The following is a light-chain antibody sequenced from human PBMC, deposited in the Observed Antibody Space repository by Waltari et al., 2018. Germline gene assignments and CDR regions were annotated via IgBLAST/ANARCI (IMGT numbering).Light chain of an antibody. CDR2: GAS. CDR1: QSITGSW. V-gene: IGKV3-20*01. J-gene: IGKJ4*01. CDR3: QQYDGSVVT. Sequence: CRASQSITGSWMTWYQQKPGQAPRLLIYGASSRATGIPDRFSGSGSGTDFTLTISRLEPEDSAIYYCQQYDGSVVTFGGGTKVEIK.